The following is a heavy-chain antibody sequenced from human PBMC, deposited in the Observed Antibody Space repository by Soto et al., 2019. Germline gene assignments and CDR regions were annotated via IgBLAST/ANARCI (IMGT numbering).Heavy chain of an antibody. CDR2: ISGSGGST. D-gene: IGHD2-2*03. J-gene: IGHJ4*02. CDR3: AKDKGIWICDY. CDR1: GFTFSSYA. Sequence: SLSLSCAASGFTFSSYAMSWVRQAPGKGLERVSAISGSGGSTYYADSVKDRFTIFRDNSKNTLYLQMNSLRSVDTAVYYCAKDKGIWICDYWGQGTLVTVSS. V-gene: IGHV3-23*01.